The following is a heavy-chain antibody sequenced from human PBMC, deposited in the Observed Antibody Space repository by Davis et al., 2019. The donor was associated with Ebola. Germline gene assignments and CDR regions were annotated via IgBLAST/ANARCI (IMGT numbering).Heavy chain of an antibody. CDR3: ARDRHIVVVTAILNYFDY. V-gene: IGHV1-18*04. CDR2: INPHNGNT. CDR1: GYTFTNYG. J-gene: IGHJ4*02. Sequence: AASVKVSCKASGYTFTNYGITWVRQAPGQGLEWMGWINPHNGNTNYAQNVQGRVIMTSDTATTTAYMEVGSLRSDDTAVYYCARDRHIVVVTAILNYFDYWGQGTLVTVSS. D-gene: IGHD2-21*02.